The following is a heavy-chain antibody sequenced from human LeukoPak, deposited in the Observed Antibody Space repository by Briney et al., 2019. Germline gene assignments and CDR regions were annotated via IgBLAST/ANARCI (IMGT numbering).Heavy chain of an antibody. CDR2: FIPIFGSP. D-gene: IGHD3-22*01. V-gene: IGHV1-69*05. Sequence: SVKVSCKASVPTFTSYAINWVRQAPGQGLEWMGGFIPIFGSPTYAQNFQGRVTFTTDESRYTAYMELINLKSDDTAVYYCAAFFYDSSGDAFDIWGQGTMVTVSS. CDR1: VPTFTSYA. CDR3: AAFFYDSSGDAFDI. J-gene: IGHJ3*02.